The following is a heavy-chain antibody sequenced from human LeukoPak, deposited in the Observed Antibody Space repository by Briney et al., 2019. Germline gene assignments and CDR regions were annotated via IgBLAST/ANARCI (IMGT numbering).Heavy chain of an antibody. J-gene: IGHJ4*02. CDR2: IKSKTDGGTT. D-gene: IGHD2-2*01. CDR1: GFTFSNAW. Sequence: GGSLRLSCAASGFTFSNAWMSWVRQAPGKGLEWVGRIKSKTDGGTTDYAAPVKGRFTISRDDSKNTLYLQMNSLKTEDTAVYYCTTDPRGYCSSTSCYYFDYWGQGTLVTVSS. V-gene: IGHV3-15*01. CDR3: TTDPRGYCSSTSCYYFDY.